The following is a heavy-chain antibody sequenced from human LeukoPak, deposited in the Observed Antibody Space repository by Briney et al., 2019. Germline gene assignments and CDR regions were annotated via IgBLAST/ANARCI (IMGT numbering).Heavy chain of an antibody. CDR3: AREPYYYDSSGYYDY. D-gene: IGHD3-22*01. J-gene: IGHJ4*02. CDR1: GFTFSSYS. V-gene: IGHV3-48*02. CDR2: ISSSSSTI. Sequence: GALRLSSAASGFTFSSYSMNWVRQAPGKGLEWVSYISSSSSTIYYADSVKGRFTISRDNAKNSLYLQMNSLRDEDTAVYYCAREPYYYDSSGYYDYWGEGTLVTVSS.